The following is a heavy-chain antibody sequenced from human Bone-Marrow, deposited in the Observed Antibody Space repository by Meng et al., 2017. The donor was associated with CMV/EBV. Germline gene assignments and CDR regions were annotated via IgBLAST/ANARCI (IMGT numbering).Heavy chain of an antibody. Sequence: ASVKASRKVSGYTFTSYGISWVRQAPGQGLEWMGWISVYNVNTNYAQKFQGRVTMTTDTSTTKDYMELRSLRSDDTAVYYCARDVRFSSSGYGSDYWGQGTQVTVSS. CDR3: ARDVRFSSSGYGSDY. CDR2: ISVYNVNT. J-gene: IGHJ4*02. D-gene: IGHD6-13*01. CDR1: GYTFTSYG. V-gene: IGHV1-18*01.